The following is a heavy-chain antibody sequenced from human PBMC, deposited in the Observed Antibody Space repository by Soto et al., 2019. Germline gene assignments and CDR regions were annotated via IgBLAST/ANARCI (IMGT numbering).Heavy chain of an antibody. D-gene: IGHD6-6*01. Sequence: SETLSLTCAVYGGSFSGYYWSWIRQPPGKGLEWIGEINHSGSTNYNPSLKSRVTISVDTSKNQFSLKLSSVTAADTAVYYCARGRNGQLYPYYYYYMDVWGKGTTVTVSS. CDR2: INHSGST. V-gene: IGHV4-34*01. CDR3: ARGRNGQLYPYYYYYMDV. J-gene: IGHJ6*03. CDR1: GGSFSGYY.